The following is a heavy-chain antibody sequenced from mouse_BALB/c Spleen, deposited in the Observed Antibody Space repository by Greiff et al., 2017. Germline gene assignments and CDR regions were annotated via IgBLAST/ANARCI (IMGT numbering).Heavy chain of an antibody. J-gene: IGHJ4*01. D-gene: IGHD2-4*01. V-gene: IGHV1-15*01. CDR1: GYTFTDYE. CDR2: IDPETGGT. Sequence: VQLQQSGAELVRPGASVTLSCKASGYTFTDYEMHWVKQTPVHGLEWIGAIDPETGGTAYNQKFKGKATLTADKSSSTAYMELRSLTSEDSAVYYCTRERGYDYDGDYAMDYWGQGTSVTVSS. CDR3: TRERGYDYDGDYAMDY.